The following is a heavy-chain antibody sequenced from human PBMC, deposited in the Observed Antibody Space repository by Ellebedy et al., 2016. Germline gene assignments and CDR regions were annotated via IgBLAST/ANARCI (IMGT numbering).Heavy chain of an antibody. Sequence: SETLSLTXTVSGGSVDTYYWTWIPQSPGKGLEWIGYVFYCGSTKYNPSLRSRVTISLDTSKNQFSLKVTSVAAADTAVYYCARDVSLYSSSPSFDFWGQGTLVTVSS. D-gene: IGHD6-6*01. CDR1: GGSVDTYY. J-gene: IGHJ4*02. CDR2: VFYCGST. V-gene: IGHV4-59*02. CDR3: ARDVSLYSSSPSFDF.